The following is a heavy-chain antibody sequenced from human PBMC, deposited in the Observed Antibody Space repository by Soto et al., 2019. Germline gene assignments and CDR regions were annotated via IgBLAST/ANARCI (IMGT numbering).Heavy chain of an antibody. CDR1: GGSFSGYY. J-gene: IGHJ5*02. D-gene: IGHD2-21*02. CDR2: INHSGST. V-gene: IGHV4-34*01. CDR3: ARGRDARWFDP. Sequence: QVQLQQWGAGLLKPSETLSLTCAVYGGSFSGYYWSWIRQPPGKGLEWIGEINHSGSTNYNPSLKSRVTISVDTSKNQFSLKLSSVTAADTVVYYCARGRDARWFDPWGQGTLVTVSS.